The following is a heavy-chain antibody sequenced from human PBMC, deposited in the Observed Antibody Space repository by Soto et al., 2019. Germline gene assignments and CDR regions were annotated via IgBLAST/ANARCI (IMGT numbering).Heavy chain of an antibody. CDR1: GFSFSSYG. J-gene: IGHJ6*02. CDR2: ISNDGSKK. CDR3: AKDLATMTTRVRYYYYGMDV. D-gene: IGHD4-17*01. V-gene: IGHV3-30*18. Sequence: VQLVESGGGVVQPGRSLRLSCAASGFSFSSYGLYWVRQAPGKGLEWVAVISNDGSKKYYADSVKGRFTISRDISKKTLYLQMNSLRAEDTALYYCAKDLATMTTRVRYYYYGMDVWGQGTTVTVSS.